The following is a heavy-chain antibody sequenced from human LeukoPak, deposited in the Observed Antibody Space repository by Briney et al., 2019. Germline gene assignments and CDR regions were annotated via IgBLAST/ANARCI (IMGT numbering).Heavy chain of an antibody. CDR1: GGSVSGTNYY. Sequence: SETLSLTCSVSGGSVSGTNYYWAWIRQPPEKGLEWIGTIYYSGSTYYNVSLKSRVTISVDTSKNQFSLKLSSVTAADTAVYYCARTGYSYGPYYYYYMDVWGKGTTVTISS. CDR3: ARTGYSYGPYYYYYMDV. V-gene: IGHV4-39*07. D-gene: IGHD5-18*01. CDR2: IYYSGST. J-gene: IGHJ6*03.